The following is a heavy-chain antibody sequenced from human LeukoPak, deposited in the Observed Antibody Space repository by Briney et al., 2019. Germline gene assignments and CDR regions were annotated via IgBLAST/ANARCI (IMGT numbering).Heavy chain of an antibody. J-gene: IGHJ4*02. Sequence: ASVKVSCKASGYTFTSYGISWVRQTPGQGLEWMGWISAYNGNTNYAQKLQGRVTMTTDTSTSTAYMELRSLGSDDTAVYYCARDQEMATGFDYWGQGTLVTVSS. CDR1: GYTFTSYG. CDR3: ARDQEMATGFDY. V-gene: IGHV1-18*01. CDR2: ISAYNGNT. D-gene: IGHD5-24*01.